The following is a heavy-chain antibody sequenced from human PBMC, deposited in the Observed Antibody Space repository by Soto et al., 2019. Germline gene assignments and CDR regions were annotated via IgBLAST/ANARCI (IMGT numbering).Heavy chain of an antibody. J-gene: IGHJ4*02. CDR3: ARGRYGDY. V-gene: IGHV1-18*01. D-gene: IGHD1-1*01. Sequence: QVHLVQSGAEVKKPGASVKVSCKASGYTFTSYGITWVRQAPGQGLEWMGWISAHDGNTDYAQKLQGRVIVTRDTSTSTAYMELRSLRSDDTAVYYCARGRYGDYWGQGALVTVSS. CDR1: GYTFTSYG. CDR2: ISAHDGNT.